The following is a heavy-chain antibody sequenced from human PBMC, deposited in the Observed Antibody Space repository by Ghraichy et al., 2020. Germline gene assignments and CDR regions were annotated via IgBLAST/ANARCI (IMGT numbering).Heavy chain of an antibody. V-gene: IGHV3-7*01. CDR3: ARGWGRFDY. CDR2: IKYDGSAE. J-gene: IGHJ4*02. D-gene: IGHD2-21*02. CDR1: GFAYSSYW. Sequence: GGSLRLSCAASGFAYSSYWMNLVRQAPGKGLEWVAYIKYDGSAEYYVDSVKGRFGISRDNAKNSLFLQMNSLRAEDTAVYYCARGWGRFDYWGQGTLVTVSS.